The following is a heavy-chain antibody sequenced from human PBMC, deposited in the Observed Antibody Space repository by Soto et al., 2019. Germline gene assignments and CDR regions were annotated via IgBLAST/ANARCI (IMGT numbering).Heavy chain of an antibody. CDR2: IIPILGIA. V-gene: IGHV1-69*02. Sequence: SVKVSCKASGYTFTSYYMHWVRQAPGQGLEWMGRIIPILGIANYAQKFQGRVTITADKSTSTAYMELSSLRSEDTAVYYCATMPPITTIRWGQGTMVTVSS. D-gene: IGHD1-20*01. CDR1: GYTFTSYY. J-gene: IGHJ3*01. CDR3: ATMPPITTIR.